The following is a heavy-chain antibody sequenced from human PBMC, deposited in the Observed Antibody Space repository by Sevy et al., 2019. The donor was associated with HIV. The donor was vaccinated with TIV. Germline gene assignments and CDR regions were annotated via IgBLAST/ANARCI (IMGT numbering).Heavy chain of an antibody. CDR1: GGSMTSYY. CDR2: IYYSGST. J-gene: IGHJ4*02. Sequence: SETLSLTCTVSGGSMTSYYWNWIRQPPGKGLEWIGYIYYSGSTNYNPSLKSQVTMSVDTSKNRFSLTLISVTAADTAMYHCARQVGTGNYFDYWGQGALVTVSS. V-gene: IGHV4-59*13. CDR3: ARQVGTGNYFDY. D-gene: IGHD3-10*01.